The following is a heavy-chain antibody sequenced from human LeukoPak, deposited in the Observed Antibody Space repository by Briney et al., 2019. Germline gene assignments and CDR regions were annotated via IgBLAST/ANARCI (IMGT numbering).Heavy chain of an antibody. V-gene: IGHV3-74*01. Sequence: GGSLRLSCAASGYTFSRYWMHWVRQGPGKGLVWVSRINEDGSSTSYAESVRGRFTISRDNAKNTLYLRMNSLRAEDAAVYYCTTDTFGARDSWGQGTLVTVSS. J-gene: IGHJ4*02. CDR2: INEDGSST. CDR1: GYTFSRYW. CDR3: TTDTFGARDS. D-gene: IGHD3-10*01.